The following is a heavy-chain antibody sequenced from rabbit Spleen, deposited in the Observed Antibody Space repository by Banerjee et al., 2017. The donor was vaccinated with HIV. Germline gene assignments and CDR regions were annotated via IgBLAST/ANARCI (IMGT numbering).Heavy chain of an antibody. CDR3: ARDTGSSFSSYGMDL. CDR1: GFSFSSSYW. Sequence: QSLEESGGDLVKPGASLTLTCTASGFSFSSSYWICWIRQAPGKGLEWIACIDIGGSGFTYFASWAKGRFTISKTSSTTVTLQMTSLTAADTTTYFCARDTGSSFSSYGMDLWGPGTLVTVS. CDR2: IDIGGSGFT. J-gene: IGHJ6*01. V-gene: IGHV1S40*01. D-gene: IGHD8-1*01.